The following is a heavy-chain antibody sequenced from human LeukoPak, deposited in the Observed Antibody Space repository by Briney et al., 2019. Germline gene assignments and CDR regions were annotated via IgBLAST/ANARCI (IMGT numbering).Heavy chain of an antibody. Sequence: PGGSLRLSCAASGFTFSDYYMSWIRQAPGKGLEWVSGISWNSGSIGYADSVKGRFTISRDNAKNSLYLQMNSLRAEDTALYYCAKDMWQAGDSSGYYSPFDYW. CDR1: GFTFSDYY. J-gene: IGHJ4*01. D-gene: IGHD3-22*01. CDR2: ISWNSGSI. CDR3: AKDMWQAGDSSGYYSPFDY. V-gene: IGHV3-9*01.